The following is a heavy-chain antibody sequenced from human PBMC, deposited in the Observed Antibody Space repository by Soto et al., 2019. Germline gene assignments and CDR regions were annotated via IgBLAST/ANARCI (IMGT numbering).Heavy chain of an antibody. CDR1: GGSISSGGYY. J-gene: IGHJ3*02. V-gene: IGHV4-31*03. Sequence: LSLTCTVSGGSISSGGYYWSWIRQHPGKGLEWIGYIYYSGSTYYNPSLKSRVTISVDTSKNQFSLKLSSVTAADTAVYYCARETPKYYYDSSGYPVVAFDIWGQGTMVTVSS. D-gene: IGHD3-22*01. CDR3: ARETPKYYYDSSGYPVVAFDI. CDR2: IYYSGST.